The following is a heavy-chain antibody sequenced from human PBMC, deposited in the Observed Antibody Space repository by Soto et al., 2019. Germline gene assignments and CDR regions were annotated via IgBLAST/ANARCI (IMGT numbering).Heavy chain of an antibody. Sequence: GGSLRLSCAASGFTFSSYSMNWVRQAPGKGLEWVSYFSCSSSTIYYVDSVKGRFTISRDNAKNSLYLQMNSLRAEDTAVYYCAREDSSGWLNWFDPWGQGTLVTVSS. V-gene: IGHV3-48*01. CDR3: AREDSSGWLNWFDP. J-gene: IGHJ5*02. D-gene: IGHD6-19*01. CDR2: FSCSSSTI. CDR1: GFTFSSYS.